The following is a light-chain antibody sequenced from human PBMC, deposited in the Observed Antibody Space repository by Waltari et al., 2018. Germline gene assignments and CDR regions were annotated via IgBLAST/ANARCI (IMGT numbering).Light chain of an antibody. CDR1: SSNIGAGFA. CDR2: GST. Sequence: QSVLTQPPSVSGAPGQRITISCTGSSSNIGAGFAVHWYPQPPGTAPKLPSYGSTMRPSGVPARFSGSKSGPSASLAITGLQAEDEADYYCQSYDTSLSGLVFGGGTKLTVL. J-gene: IGLJ2*01. V-gene: IGLV1-40*01. CDR3: QSYDTSLSGLV.